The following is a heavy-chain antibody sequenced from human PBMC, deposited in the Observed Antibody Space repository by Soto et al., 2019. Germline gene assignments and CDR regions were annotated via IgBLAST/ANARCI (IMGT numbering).Heavy chain of an antibody. CDR1: GFTFADYA. Sequence: EVQLLESGGGLVQPGGSLRLSCAASGFTFADYAMTWVRQAPGKGLEWVSAISGSGGSTYYADSVKGRFTISRDNSKNTLYLPMNSLRAEDTGVYYCAKGSPVVAAVDWFDPWGQGPLVPVS. J-gene: IGHJ5*02. V-gene: IGHV3-23*01. CDR3: AKGSPVVAAVDWFDP. D-gene: IGHD2-15*01. CDR2: ISGSGGST.